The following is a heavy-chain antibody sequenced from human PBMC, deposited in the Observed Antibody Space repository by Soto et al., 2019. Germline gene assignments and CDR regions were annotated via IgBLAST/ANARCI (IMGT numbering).Heavy chain of an antibody. CDR2: ISHSGST. Sequence: SETLSLTCAVYGGSFSGYYWSWIRQPPGKGLEWVGEISHSGSTNYNPSLKSRVTISVDTSKNQCSLKLSSVIAADTAVYYCARGRIAVAGTIDYWGQGTLVTVSS. V-gene: IGHV4-34*01. CDR1: GGSFSGYY. J-gene: IGHJ4*02. CDR3: ARGRIAVAGTIDY. D-gene: IGHD6-19*01.